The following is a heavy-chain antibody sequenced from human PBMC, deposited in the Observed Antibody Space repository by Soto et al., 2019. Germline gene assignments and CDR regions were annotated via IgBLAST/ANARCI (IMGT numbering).Heavy chain of an antibody. CDR1: GFTFSSYG. CDR2: IWYDGSNK. D-gene: IGHD4-17*01. CDR3: ARKDYGDLTDY. V-gene: IGHV3-33*01. J-gene: IGHJ4*02. Sequence: QVQLVESGGGVVQPGRSLRLSCAASGFTFSSYGMHWVRQAPGKGLEWVAVIWYDGSNKYYADSVKGRFTISRDNSKNTLYRQMNSLRAEDTAVYYCARKDYGDLTDYWGQGTLVTVSS.